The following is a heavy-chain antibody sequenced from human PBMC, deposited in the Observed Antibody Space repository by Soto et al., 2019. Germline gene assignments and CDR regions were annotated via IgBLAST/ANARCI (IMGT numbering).Heavy chain of an antibody. V-gene: IGHV3-30-3*01. CDR2: ISYDGSNK. CDR1: GFTFSSYA. Sequence: PGGSLRLSCVASGFTFSSYAMHWVRQAPGKGLEWVAVISYDGSNKYYADSVKGRFTISRDNSKNTLYLQMNSLRAEDTAVYYCARWFSGGYYDSSGSVFFDYWGQGTLVTVSS. J-gene: IGHJ4*02. CDR3: ARWFSGGYYDSSGSVFFDY. D-gene: IGHD3-22*01.